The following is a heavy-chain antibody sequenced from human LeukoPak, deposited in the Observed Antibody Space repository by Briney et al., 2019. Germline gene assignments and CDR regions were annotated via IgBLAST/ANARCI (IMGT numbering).Heavy chain of an antibody. CDR3: ARVIAAAGGYYYGMDV. CDR2: IKQDGSEK. J-gene: IGHJ6*02. Sequence: ETLSLTCTVSGGSISSYYWSWIRQPAGKGLEWVANIKQDGSEKYYVDSVKGRFTISRDNAKNSLYLQMNSLRAEDTAVYYCARVIAAAGGYYYGMDVWGQGTTVTVSS. CDR1: GGSISSYY. D-gene: IGHD6-13*01. V-gene: IGHV3-7*01.